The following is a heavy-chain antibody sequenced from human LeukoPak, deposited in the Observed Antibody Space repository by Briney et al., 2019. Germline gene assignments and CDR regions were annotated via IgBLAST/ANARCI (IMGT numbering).Heavy chain of an antibody. CDR2: ISWNSGSI. V-gene: IGHV3-9*01. CDR1: GFTFDDYA. CDR3: AKDGQPTVTTVDY. Sequence: GRSLRLSCAASGFTFDDYAMHWVRQAPGKGLEWVSGISWNSGSIGYADSVKGRFTISRDNAKNSLYLQMNSLRAEDTASYYCAKDGQPTVTTVDYWGQGTLVTVSS. J-gene: IGHJ4*02. D-gene: IGHD4-17*01.